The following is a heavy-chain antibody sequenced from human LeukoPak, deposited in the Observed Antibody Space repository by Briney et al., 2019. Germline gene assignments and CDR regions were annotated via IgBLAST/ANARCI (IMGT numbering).Heavy chain of an antibody. CDR2: ISYDGSNK. J-gene: IGHJ3*02. CDR1: GFTFSSYA. CDR3: ARVRYSGYEQDAFDI. V-gene: IGHV3-30*04. D-gene: IGHD5-12*01. Sequence: GGSLRLSCAASGFTFSSYAMHWVRQAPGKGLEWVAVISYDGSNKYYADSVKGRFTISRDNSKNTLYLQMNSLRAEDTAVYYCARVRYSGYEQDAFDIWGQGTMVTVSS.